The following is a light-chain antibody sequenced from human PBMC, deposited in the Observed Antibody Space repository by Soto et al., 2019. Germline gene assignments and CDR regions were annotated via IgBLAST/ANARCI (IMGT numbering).Light chain of an antibody. CDR2: KAS. CDR3: QHYNSYSEA. Sequence: DIQMTQSPSTLSASVGDRVTITCRASQSISSWLAWYQQKPGKAPKLLIYKASSLESGVQSRFSGSGSGTEFTLTIRSLQPDDFATYYCQHYNSYSEAFGKGNKVDIK. J-gene: IGKJ1*01. CDR1: QSISSW. V-gene: IGKV1-5*03.